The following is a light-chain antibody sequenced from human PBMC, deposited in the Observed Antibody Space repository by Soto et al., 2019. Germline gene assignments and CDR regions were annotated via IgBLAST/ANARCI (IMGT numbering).Light chain of an antibody. Sequence: DIQMTQSPSSLSASVGDRVTITCRASQDISDYLAWYQQKPGQVPKLRISAASTLQAGVPSRFRGSASGTDFTLTSTGLQPDDFATYYCQNYNGPPWTFGQGTKVEIQ. J-gene: IGKJ1*01. CDR2: AAS. V-gene: IGKV1-27*01. CDR1: QDISDY. CDR3: QNYNGPPWT.